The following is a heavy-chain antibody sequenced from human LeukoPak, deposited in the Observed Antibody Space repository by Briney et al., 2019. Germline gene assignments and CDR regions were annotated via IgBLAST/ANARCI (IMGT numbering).Heavy chain of an antibody. Sequence: SVKVSCKASGGTFSSYAISWVRQAPGQGLEWMGRIIPILGIANYAQKFQGRVTITADKSTSTAYMELSSLRSEDTAVYYCARTKKLAVAHYYYYGMDVWGQGTTVTVSS. V-gene: IGHV1-69*04. CDR1: GGTFSSYA. CDR3: ARTKKLAVAHYYYYGMDV. J-gene: IGHJ6*02. D-gene: IGHD6-19*01. CDR2: IIPILGIA.